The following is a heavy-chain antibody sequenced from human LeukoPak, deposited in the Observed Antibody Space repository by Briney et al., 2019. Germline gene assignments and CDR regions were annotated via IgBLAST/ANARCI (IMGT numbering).Heavy chain of an antibody. D-gene: IGHD2-15*01. Sequence: PGRSLRLSCAASGFTFSSYGMHWVRQAPGKGLEWVAVISYDGSNKYYADSVKGRFTISRDNSKNTLYLQMNSLRAEDTAVYYCATPDRVRYCSGGSCYREYYFDYWGRGTLVTVSS. J-gene: IGHJ4*02. CDR2: ISYDGSNK. CDR1: GFTFSSYG. CDR3: ATPDRVRYCSGGSCYREYYFDY. V-gene: IGHV3-30*03.